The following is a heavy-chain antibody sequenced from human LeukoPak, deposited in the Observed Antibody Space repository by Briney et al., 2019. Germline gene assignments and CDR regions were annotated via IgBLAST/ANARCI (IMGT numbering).Heavy chain of an antibody. CDR1: GGSFSGYY. Sequence: SSETLSLTCAVYGGSFSGYYWSWIRQPPGKGLEWIGEINHSGSTNYNPSLKSRVTISVDTSKNQFSLKLSSVTAADTAVYYCARGVLLWFGEFYYYYGMDVWGQGTTATVSS. J-gene: IGHJ6*02. CDR2: INHSGST. CDR3: ARGVLLWFGEFYYYYGMDV. D-gene: IGHD3-10*01. V-gene: IGHV4-34*01.